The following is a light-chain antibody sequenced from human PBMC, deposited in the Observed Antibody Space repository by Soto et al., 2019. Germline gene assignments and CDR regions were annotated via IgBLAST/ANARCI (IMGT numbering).Light chain of an antibody. CDR1: SSNIGAGYD. Sequence: QSVLTQPPSVSGAPGQRVTISCTGSSSNIGAGYDVHWYQQLPGTAPKLLIYGNSNRPSGVPDRFSGSKSGTSASLAITGLQAEDEAEYYCQSYDSSLSSSVVFGGGTQLTVL. J-gene: IGLJ2*01. CDR3: QSYDSSLSSSVV. CDR2: GNS. V-gene: IGLV1-40*01.